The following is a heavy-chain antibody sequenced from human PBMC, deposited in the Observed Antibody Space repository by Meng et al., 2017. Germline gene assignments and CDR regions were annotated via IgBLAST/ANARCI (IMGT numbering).Heavy chain of an antibody. CDR1: GGSISSGGHY. Sequence: QVQLQESGPGLVKPSQTLSLTCTVSGGSISSGGHYWSWIRQHPGKGLEWIGYIYYSGSTYYNPSLKSLVTISVDTSKNQFSLKLSSVTAADTAVYYCARDLGGGHFDYWGQGTLVTVSS. J-gene: IGHJ4*02. CDR3: ARDLGGGHFDY. D-gene: IGHD4-23*01. V-gene: IGHV4-31*01. CDR2: IYYSGST.